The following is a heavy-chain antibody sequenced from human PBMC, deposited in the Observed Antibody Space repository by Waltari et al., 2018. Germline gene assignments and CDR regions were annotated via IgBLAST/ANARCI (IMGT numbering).Heavy chain of an antibody. J-gene: IGHJ4*02. Sequence: QLQLQESGPGLVKASETLSLTCTVSGDSISSSSYYWGWVRQPPGKGLEWIGNMYYSVVTYYNPSLKSRVTISGDTSKSQFSLKLSSVTAADTSMYYCVRHARTTSGGKHFDHWGQGMLVTVSP. CDR2: MYYSVVT. CDR1: GDSISSSSYY. D-gene: IGHD2-15*01. V-gene: IGHV4-39*01. CDR3: VRHARTTSGGKHFDH.